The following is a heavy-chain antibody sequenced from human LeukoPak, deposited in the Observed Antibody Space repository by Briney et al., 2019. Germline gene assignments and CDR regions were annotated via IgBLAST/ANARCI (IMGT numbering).Heavy chain of an antibody. CDR1: SGSISSYY. CDR2: IFYGGST. V-gene: IGHV4-59*01. D-gene: IGHD6-13*01. J-gene: IGHJ4*02. Sequence: NPSETLSLTCTVSSGSISSYYWSWIRQPPGRGLEWIGYIFYGGSTDYNPSLKSRVTISVDTSKNQFSLKLRSVTAADTAVYYCARGGNSWYADYWGPGTLVTVSS. CDR3: ARGGNSWYADY.